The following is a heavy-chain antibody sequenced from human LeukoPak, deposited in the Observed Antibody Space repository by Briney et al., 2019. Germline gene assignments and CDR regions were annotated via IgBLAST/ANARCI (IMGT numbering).Heavy chain of an antibody. CDR3: AREVRVGFDY. D-gene: IGHD1-26*01. J-gene: IGHJ4*02. Sequence: PGGSLRLSCAASGFTFGSYSMNWVRQAPGKGLEWVSSISSSSSYIYYADSVKGRFTISRDNAKNSLYLQMNSLRAEDTAVYYCAREVRVGFDYWGQGTLVTVSS. CDR1: GFTFGSYS. V-gene: IGHV3-21*01. CDR2: ISSSSSYI.